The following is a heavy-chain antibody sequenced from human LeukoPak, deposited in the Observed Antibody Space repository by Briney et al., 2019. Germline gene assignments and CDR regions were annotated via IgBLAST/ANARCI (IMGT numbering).Heavy chain of an antibody. CDR1: GGSFSGYY. D-gene: IGHD1-26*01. V-gene: IGHV4-34*01. J-gene: IGHJ4*02. Sequence: SETLSLTCAVYGGSFSGYYWSWIRQPPGKGLEWIGEINHSGSTNYNPSLKSRVTKSVDTSKNQFSLKLSSVTAADTAVYYCATSGSYYRHYFDYWGQGTLVTVSS. CDR2: INHSGST. CDR3: ATSGSYYRHYFDY.